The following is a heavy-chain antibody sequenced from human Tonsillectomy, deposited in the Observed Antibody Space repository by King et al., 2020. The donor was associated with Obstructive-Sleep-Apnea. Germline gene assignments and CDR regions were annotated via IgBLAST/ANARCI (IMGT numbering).Heavy chain of an antibody. J-gene: IGHJ4*02. CDR3: AREGYSSSWYYFDY. CDR2: IYYSGST. Sequence: QLQESGPGLVKPSETLSLTCSVSGGSISSYYWSWIRQPPGKGLEWIGYIYYSGSTNYNPSLKSRVTISVDTSKNQLSLKLSSVTAADTAVYYCAREGYSSSWYYFDYWGQGTLVTVSS. V-gene: IGHV4-59*12. D-gene: IGHD6-13*01. CDR1: GGSISSYY.